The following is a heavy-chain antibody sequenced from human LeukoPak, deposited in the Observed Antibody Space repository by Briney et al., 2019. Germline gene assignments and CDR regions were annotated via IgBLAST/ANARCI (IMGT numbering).Heavy chain of an antibody. V-gene: IGHV3-48*01. D-gene: IGHD3-10*01. CDR1: GFTFSSYS. CDR3: ATWPGAWYGEDY. J-gene: IGHJ4*02. Sequence: GGSLRLSCAASGFTFSSYSMNWVRQAPGKGLEWVSYISSSSRTIYDADSVKGRFTISRDNSQNTMYLQMNGLRAEDTAVYYCATWPGAWYGEDYWGQGTLVTVSS. CDR2: ISSSSRTI.